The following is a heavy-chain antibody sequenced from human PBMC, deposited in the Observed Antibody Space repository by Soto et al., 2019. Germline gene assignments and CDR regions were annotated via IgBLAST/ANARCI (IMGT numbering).Heavy chain of an antibody. Sequence: QVQLVESRGGVVQPGRSLRLSCAASGFTVSSYAMHWVRQAPGKGLEWVAVISYDGSNKYYADSVKGRFTISRDNSKNTLYLQMNNLRAEDTAVYYCARASGMDVWGQGTTVTVSS. CDR3: ARASGMDV. CDR2: ISYDGSNK. V-gene: IGHV3-30-3*01. CDR1: GFTVSSYA. J-gene: IGHJ6*02.